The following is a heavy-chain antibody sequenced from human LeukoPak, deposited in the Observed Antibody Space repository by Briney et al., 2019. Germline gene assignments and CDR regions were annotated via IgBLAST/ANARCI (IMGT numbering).Heavy chain of an antibody. CDR3: VRVRSSSWYDY. CDR2: ISSDGSTT. D-gene: IGHD6-13*01. CDR1: GCTFSTSW. Sequence: GGSLRLSCATSGCTFSTSWMHWVRQAPGKGLVWVSRISSDGSTTTYADSVKGRFTISRDNAKNTLYLQMNSLRVEDTAVYYCVRVRSSSWYDYWGQGALVTVSS. J-gene: IGHJ4*02. V-gene: IGHV3-74*01.